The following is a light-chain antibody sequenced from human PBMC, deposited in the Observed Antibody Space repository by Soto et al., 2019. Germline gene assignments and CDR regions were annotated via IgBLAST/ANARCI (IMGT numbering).Light chain of an antibody. Sequence: QSVLTQPPSVSGAPGQRVTISCTGSSSNIGAGYDVHWYQQLPGTAPKLLIYGNSNPPSGVPDRFSGSKSGTSASLAITGLQAEDEADYYGQSYDSSLSRVFGGGTKLTV. CDR1: SSNIGAGYD. J-gene: IGLJ2*01. V-gene: IGLV1-40*01. CDR3: QSYDSSLSRV. CDR2: GNS.